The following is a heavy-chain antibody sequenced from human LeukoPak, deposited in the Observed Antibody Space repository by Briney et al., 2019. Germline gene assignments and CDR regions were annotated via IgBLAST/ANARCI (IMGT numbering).Heavy chain of an antibody. D-gene: IGHD3-3*01. CDR2: IYWDDDK. V-gene: IGHV2-5*02. J-gene: IGHJ3*02. Sequence: SGPTLVKPTQTLTLTCTFSGFSLSTSGVGVGWIRQPPGMALEWLALIYWDDDKRYSPSLKSRLTITKDTSKNQVVLTMTNMDPVDTATYYCAHFGYYDFWSGYSDDAFDIWGQGTMVTVSS. CDR3: AHFGYYDFWSGYSDDAFDI. CDR1: GFSLSTSGVG.